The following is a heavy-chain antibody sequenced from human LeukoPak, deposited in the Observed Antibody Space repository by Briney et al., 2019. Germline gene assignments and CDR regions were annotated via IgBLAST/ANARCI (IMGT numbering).Heavy chain of an antibody. V-gene: IGHV1-69*13. Sequence: SVKVSCKASGYTFTSYDINWVRQAPGQGLEWMGGIIPIFGTANYAQKFQGRVTITADESTSTAYMELSSLRSEDTAVYYCARGSYQRDEYDFWSGYHMDVWGQGTTVTVSS. CDR2: IIPIFGTA. CDR3: ARGSYQRDEYDFWSGYHMDV. J-gene: IGHJ6*02. D-gene: IGHD3-3*01. CDR1: GYTFTSYD.